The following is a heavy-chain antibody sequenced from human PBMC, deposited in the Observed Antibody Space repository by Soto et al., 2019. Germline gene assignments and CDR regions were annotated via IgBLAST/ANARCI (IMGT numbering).Heavy chain of an antibody. J-gene: IGHJ2*01. CDR3: AQTLGLAAAGPGRFDL. Sequence: SVKVSCKASGGTFSSYAISWVRQAPGQGLEWMGGIIPLFGRANYAQKFQGRVTITAAASTSTAYMELSSLRSEDTAVYYCAQTLGLAAAGPGRFDLWGRGTLVTVPQ. CDR2: IIPLFGRA. CDR1: GGTFSSYA. D-gene: IGHD6-25*01. V-gene: IGHV1-69*13.